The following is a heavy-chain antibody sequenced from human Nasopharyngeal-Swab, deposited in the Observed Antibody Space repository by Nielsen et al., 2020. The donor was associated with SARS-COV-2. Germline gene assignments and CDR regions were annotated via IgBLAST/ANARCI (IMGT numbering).Heavy chain of an antibody. Sequence: SETLSLTCTVPGGSISGYYWSWIRQPPGKGLEWIGHIFYSGSTTYNPSLRSRVTISVDTSENQFSLRLSSVTAADTAVYFCARRGNSYGGNWFDSWGLGSLVVVSS. J-gene: IGHJ5*01. V-gene: IGHV4-59*01. CDR3: ARRGNSYGGNWFDS. D-gene: IGHD2/OR15-2a*01. CDR2: IFYSGST. CDR1: GGSISGYY.